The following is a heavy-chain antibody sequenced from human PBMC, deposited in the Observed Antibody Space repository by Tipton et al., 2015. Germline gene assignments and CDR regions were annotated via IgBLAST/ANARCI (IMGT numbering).Heavy chain of an antibody. V-gene: IGHV4-39*07. CDR3: ACQDYDSLTRDYQTVDY. J-gene: IGHJ4*02. CDR1: GGSISSSSYY. CDR2: ISHSGNT. D-gene: IGHD3-9*01. Sequence: LRLSCSVSGGSISSSSYYWGWIRQPPGKGLEWIGSISHSGNTYYNPSLKGRVTMSRDTSKNQFSLKLTSVTAADTAVYYCACQDYDSLTRDYQTVDYWGQGTLVTVSS.